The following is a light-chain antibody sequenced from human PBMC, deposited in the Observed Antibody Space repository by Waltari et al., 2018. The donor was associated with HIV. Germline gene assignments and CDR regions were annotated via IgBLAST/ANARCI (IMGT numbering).Light chain of an antibody. CDR3: SSYASDISVI. V-gene: IGLV2-14*01. Sequence: QSALTQPASVSGSPGPSITITCAGTSDDVGGYDHVACYQQIMVSPHKLIIFAVRHRPAGVSARFSGSKSGNTSSLTITGRRPDDEALYFCSSYASDISVIFGGGT. J-gene: IGLJ2*01. CDR2: AVR. CDR1: SDDVGGYDH.